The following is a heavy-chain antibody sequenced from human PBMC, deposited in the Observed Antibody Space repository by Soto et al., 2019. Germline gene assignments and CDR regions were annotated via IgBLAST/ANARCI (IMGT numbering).Heavy chain of an antibody. CDR1: GFTFSSYS. CDR2: ISSSSGYI. V-gene: IGHV3-21*01. D-gene: IGHD5-18*01. J-gene: IGHJ4*02. Sequence: GGSLRLSCAASGFTFSSYSMNWVRQALGKGLEWVSSISSSSGYIYYADSVKGRFTISRDNAKNSLYLQMNSLRAEDTAVYYCARDTQKEIQLWFGDLDYWGQGTLVTVSS. CDR3: ARDTQKEIQLWFGDLDY.